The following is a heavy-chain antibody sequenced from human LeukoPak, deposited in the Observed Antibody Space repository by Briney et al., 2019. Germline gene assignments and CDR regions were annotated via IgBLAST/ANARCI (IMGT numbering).Heavy chain of an antibody. Sequence: ASVKVSCKASGYTFTSYYMHWVRQAPGQGLEWMGTITPSGGSTSYAQKFQGRVTMTRDTSTSTVYMELSSLRSEDTAVYYCARLISFYYDSSGYYITPEDYFDYWGQGTLVTVSS. D-gene: IGHD3-22*01. J-gene: IGHJ4*02. CDR2: ITPSGGST. CDR1: GYTFTSYY. V-gene: IGHV1-46*01. CDR3: ARLISFYYDSSGYYITPEDYFDY.